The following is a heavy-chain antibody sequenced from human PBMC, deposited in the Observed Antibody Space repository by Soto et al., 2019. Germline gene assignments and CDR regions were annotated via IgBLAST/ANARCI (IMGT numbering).Heavy chain of an antibody. CDR1: GYTLTELS. V-gene: IGHV1-24*01. CDR2: FDPEDGET. D-gene: IGHD3-10*01. CDR3: ATAVGSGSYYNVFRYWFDP. Sequence: GASVKVSCKVSGYTLTELSMHWVRQAPGKGLEWMGGFDPEDGETIYAQKFQGRVTMTEDTSTDTAYMELSSLRSEDTAVYYCATAVGSGSYYNVFRYWFDPWGQGTLVTRLL. J-gene: IGHJ5*02.